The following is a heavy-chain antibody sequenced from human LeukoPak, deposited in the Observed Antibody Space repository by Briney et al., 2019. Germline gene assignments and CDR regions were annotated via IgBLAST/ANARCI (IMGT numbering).Heavy chain of an antibody. CDR1: GYMLSELS. CDR2: FDPEEGKT. Sequence: AAVKVSCKVSGYMLSELSMHWVRQAPGEGLEGMGGFDPEEGKTIYAQKFRGRVIMTEDPSTDTAYMELSSLTSEDTAMYYCATFRWIAYSNWFDPWGQGTLVTVSP. D-gene: IGHD3-3*01. CDR3: ATFRWIAYSNWFDP. J-gene: IGHJ5*02. V-gene: IGHV1-24*01.